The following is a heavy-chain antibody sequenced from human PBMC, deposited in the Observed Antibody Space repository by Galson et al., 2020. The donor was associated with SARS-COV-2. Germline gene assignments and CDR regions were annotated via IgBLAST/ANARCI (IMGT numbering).Heavy chain of an antibody. V-gene: IGHV1-24*01. CDR1: GYTLTELS. Sequence: ASVKVSCKVSGYTLTELSMHWVRQAPGKGLEWMGGFDPEDGETIYAQKFQGRLTMTEDTSTDPAYMELSSLGSEDTAVYYCATDFAYCSGGSGFSLECWGQGTLVTVSS. CDR3: ATDFAYCSGGSGFSLEC. D-gene: IGHD2-15*01. CDR2: FDPEDGET. J-gene: IGHJ4*02.